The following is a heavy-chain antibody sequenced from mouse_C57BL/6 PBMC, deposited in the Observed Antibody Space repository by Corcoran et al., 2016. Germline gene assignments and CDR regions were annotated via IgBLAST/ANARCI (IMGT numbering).Heavy chain of an antibody. J-gene: IGHJ3*01. CDR1: GYTFTTYG. D-gene: IGHD2-4*01. V-gene: IGHV9-3*01. Sequence: QIQLVQSGPELKKPGETVKISCKASGYTFTTYGMSWVKQAPGKGLKWMGWINTYSGVPTYADDFKGRVAFSLETSASTANLQINNLKNEDTATNFCARFYDYDGEVWFVYGGQGTLVTVSA. CDR2: INTYSGVP. CDR3: ARFYDYDGEVWFVY.